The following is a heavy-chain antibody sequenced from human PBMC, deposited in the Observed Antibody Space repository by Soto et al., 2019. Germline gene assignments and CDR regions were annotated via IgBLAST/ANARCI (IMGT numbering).Heavy chain of an antibody. CDR1: GGSISSGGYY. D-gene: IGHD3-10*01. J-gene: IGHJ4*02. V-gene: IGHV4-31*03. Sequence: QVQLQESGPGLVKPSQTLSLTCTVSGGSISSGGYYWSWIRQHPGKGLEWIGYIHYSGSTNYNPSLKSRVTISVDTSKNQFSLKLSSVTAADTAVYYCARGRYGSGSTIFDYWGQGTLVTVSS. CDR2: IHYSGST. CDR3: ARGRYGSGSTIFDY.